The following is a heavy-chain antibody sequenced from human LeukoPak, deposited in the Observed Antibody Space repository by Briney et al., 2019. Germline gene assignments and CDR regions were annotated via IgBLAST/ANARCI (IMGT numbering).Heavy chain of an antibody. CDR2: INHSGST. V-gene: IGHV4-34*01. J-gene: IGHJ4*02. CDR3: AGGDYVGLSTFYFDY. Sequence: SETLSLTCAVYGGSFSGYYWSWIRQPPGKGLEWIGEINHSGSTNYNPSLKSRVTISVDTSKNQFSLKLSSVTAADTAVYYCAGGDYVGLSTFYFDYWDQGTLVTVSS. CDR1: GGSFSGYY. D-gene: IGHD4-17*01.